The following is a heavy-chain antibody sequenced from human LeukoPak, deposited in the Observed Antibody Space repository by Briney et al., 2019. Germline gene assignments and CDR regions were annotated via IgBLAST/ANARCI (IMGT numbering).Heavy chain of an antibody. J-gene: IGHJ4*02. Sequence: ASVKVSCKASGGTFSSYAISWVRQAPGQGLEWMGWISAYNGNTNYAQKLQGRVTMTTDTSTSTAYMELRSLRSDDTAVYYCAREWYSSGWYPDYYFDYWGQGTLVTVSS. CDR3: AREWYSSGWYPDYYFDY. CDR2: ISAYNGNT. D-gene: IGHD6-19*01. V-gene: IGHV1-18*01. CDR1: GGTFSSYA.